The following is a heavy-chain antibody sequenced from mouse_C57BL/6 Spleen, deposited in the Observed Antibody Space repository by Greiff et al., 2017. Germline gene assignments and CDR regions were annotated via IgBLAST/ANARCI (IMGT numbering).Heavy chain of an antibody. Sequence: EVQLVESGPGLVKPSQSLSLTCSVTGYSITSGYYWNWIRQFPGNKLEWMGYISYDGSNNYNPSLKNRISITRDTSKNQFFLKLNSVTTEDTATYYCARDYSNYEWYFDVWGTGTTVTVSS. CDR1: GYSITSGYY. CDR3: ARDYSNYEWYFDV. D-gene: IGHD2-5*01. J-gene: IGHJ1*03. V-gene: IGHV3-6*01. CDR2: ISYDGSN.